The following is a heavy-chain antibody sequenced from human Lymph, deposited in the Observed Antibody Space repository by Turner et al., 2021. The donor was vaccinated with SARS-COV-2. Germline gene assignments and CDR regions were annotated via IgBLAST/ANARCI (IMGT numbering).Heavy chain of an antibody. CDR1: GFTFSTYA. V-gene: IGHV3-30*04. D-gene: IGHD3-10*01. Sequence: QVQLVESGGGVVQPGRYLRLSCAASGFTFSTYAIYWVRQAPGKGLEWVAVISYDGSNKNYADSVKGRFTISRDNSKNTLYLQMNSLRAEDTAVYYCARYASGGYFYYGMDVWGQGTTVTVSS. CDR2: ISYDGSNK. J-gene: IGHJ6*02. CDR3: ARYASGGYFYYGMDV.